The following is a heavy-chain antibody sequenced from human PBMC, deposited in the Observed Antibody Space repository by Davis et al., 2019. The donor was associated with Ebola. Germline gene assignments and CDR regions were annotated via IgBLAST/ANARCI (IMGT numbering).Heavy chain of an antibody. CDR1: GFTFNKYW. D-gene: IGHD4-17*01. CDR3: VRTTYGAPEY. V-gene: IGHV3-74*01. Sequence: GESLKISCAAPGFTFNKYWMHWVRQAPGKGLVYVSRISSDGGITSYADSVKGRFTISRDNAKSTLYLQMNSLTAEDTAVYYCVRTTYGAPEYWGQGTLVTVSS. CDR2: ISSDGGIT. J-gene: IGHJ4*02.